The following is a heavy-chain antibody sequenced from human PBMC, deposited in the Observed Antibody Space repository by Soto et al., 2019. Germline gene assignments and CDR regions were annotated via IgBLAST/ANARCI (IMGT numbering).Heavy chain of an antibody. D-gene: IGHD6-19*01. V-gene: IGHV4-4*02. J-gene: IGHJ6*02. CDR2: IHHSGST. Sequence: QMQLQESGTGLVKPSETLSLTCAVSSASLITVQRWTWVRQPPRKGLDWMGEIHHSGSTNTNPSLRSRVTMSVVKSKNQCSLNLNSVTAAATALYYCARIFGWYAMDHWVQGTKVIVSS. CDR1: SASLITVQR. CDR3: ARIFGWYAMDH.